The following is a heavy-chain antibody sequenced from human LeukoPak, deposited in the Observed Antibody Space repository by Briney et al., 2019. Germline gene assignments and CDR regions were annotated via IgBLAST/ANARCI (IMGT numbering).Heavy chain of an antibody. V-gene: IGHV4-34*01. CDR1: GGSFSGYY. Sequence: PSETLSLTCAVYGGSFSGYYWSWIRQPPGKGLEWIGEINRSGSTNYNPSLKSRVTISVDTSKNQFSLKLSSVTAADTAVYYCARGGRIAAAGTFDYWGQGTLVTVSS. J-gene: IGHJ4*02. CDR3: ARGGRIAAAGTFDY. CDR2: INRSGST. D-gene: IGHD6-13*01.